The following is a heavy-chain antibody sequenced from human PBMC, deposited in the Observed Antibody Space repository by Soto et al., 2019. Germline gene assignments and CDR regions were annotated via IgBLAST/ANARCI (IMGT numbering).Heavy chain of an antibody. Sequence: ASVKVSCKASGYTLTELSMHWVRQAPGKGLEWMGGFDPEDGETIYAQKFQGRVTMTEDTSTDTAYMELSSLRSEDTAVYYCAATIVVVTAMSAPASEKNDAFDIWGQGTMVTVSS. V-gene: IGHV1-24*01. J-gene: IGHJ3*02. CDR2: FDPEDGET. D-gene: IGHD2-21*02. CDR1: GYTLTELS. CDR3: AATIVVVTAMSAPASEKNDAFDI.